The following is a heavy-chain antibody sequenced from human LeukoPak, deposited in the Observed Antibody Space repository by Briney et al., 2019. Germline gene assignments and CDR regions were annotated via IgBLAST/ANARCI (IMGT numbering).Heavy chain of an antibody. CDR1: GGSISSYY. J-gene: IGHJ5*02. V-gene: IGHV4-4*07. CDR2: IYTSGST. Sequence: SETLSLTCTVSGGSISSYYWSWVRQPAGKGLEWIGRIYTSGSTNYNPSLKSRVTMSVDTSKNQFSLKLSSVTAADTAVYYCARGPRISSSWYVFWFDPWGQGTLVTVSS. D-gene: IGHD6-13*01. CDR3: ARGPRISSSWYVFWFDP.